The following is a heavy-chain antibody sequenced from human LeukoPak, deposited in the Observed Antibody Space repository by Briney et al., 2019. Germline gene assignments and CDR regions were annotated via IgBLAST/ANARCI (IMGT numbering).Heavy chain of an antibody. D-gene: IGHD3-10*01. Sequence: GGSLRLSCAASGFTFSSYAMSWDRQAPGKGLEWVSAISGSGGSTYYADSVKGRFTISRDNSKNTLYLQMNSLRAEDTAVYYCAKVAGYYYGSGSYYQPWGQGTLVTVSS. CDR3: AKVAGYYYGSGSYYQP. CDR2: ISGSGGST. CDR1: GFTFSSYA. J-gene: IGHJ5*02. V-gene: IGHV3-23*01.